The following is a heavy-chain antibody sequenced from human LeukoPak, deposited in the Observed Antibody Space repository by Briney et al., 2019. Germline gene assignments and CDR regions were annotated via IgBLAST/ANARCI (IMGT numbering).Heavy chain of an antibody. D-gene: IGHD6-19*01. CDR2: ISAYNGNT. V-gene: IGHV1-18*01. Sequence: ASVTVSCKASGYTFTSYGFTWVRQAPGQGLEWMGWISAYNGNTNYAQKLQGRVTMTTDTSTSTAYMELRGLRSDDTAVYYCARSDSSGRYGGYYYYYMDVWGKGTTVTVSS. J-gene: IGHJ6*03. CDR1: GYTFTSYG. CDR3: ARSDSSGRYGGYYYYYMDV.